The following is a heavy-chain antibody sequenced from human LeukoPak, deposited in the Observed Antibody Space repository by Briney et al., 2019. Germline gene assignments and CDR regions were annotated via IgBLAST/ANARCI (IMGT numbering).Heavy chain of an antibody. Sequence: GGSLRLSCSASGFTFSIDAMNGVRQAPWEGLEWVSTISGSGGSTYHADSVKGRFTISRDNSKHTLYLQMNSLTAEATAVYYCANDQPRYPGNYSEYWGQGTLVTVSX. CDR1: GFTFSIDA. J-gene: IGHJ4*02. V-gene: IGHV3-23*01. D-gene: IGHD3-10*01. CDR3: ANDQPRYPGNYSEY. CDR2: ISGSGGST.